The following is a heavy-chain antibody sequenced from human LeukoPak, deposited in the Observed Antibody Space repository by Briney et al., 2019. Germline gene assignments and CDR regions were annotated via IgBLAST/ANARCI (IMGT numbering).Heavy chain of an antibody. V-gene: IGHV4-39*07. D-gene: IGHD5-18*01. CDR1: GASIRGSTYY. CDR2: MFYSGST. Sequence: SEALSLTCTVSGASIRGSTYYWGWIRQTPGKGLDWIGSMFYSGSTYYNPSLKSRASISFDTSNNQFSLRLTSVTAADTAVYYCARIGRGYSYRGPFDYWGQGTLVTVSS. J-gene: IGHJ4*02. CDR3: ARIGRGYSYRGPFDY.